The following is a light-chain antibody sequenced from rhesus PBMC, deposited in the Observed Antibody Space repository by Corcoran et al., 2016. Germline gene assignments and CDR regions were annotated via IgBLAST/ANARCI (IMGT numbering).Light chain of an antibody. CDR1: QSVGSY. CDR3: QQESNWKHS. V-gene: IGKV3-24*04. Sequence: EIVLTQSPATLALSPGERATLSCRASQSVGSYLACYQQKPGQAPRLLIYGASSRATGIPDRFSGSGSGTNCPITISSLEPEDVGVYYWQQESNWKHSFGQGTKVEIK. CDR2: GAS. J-gene: IGKJ2*01.